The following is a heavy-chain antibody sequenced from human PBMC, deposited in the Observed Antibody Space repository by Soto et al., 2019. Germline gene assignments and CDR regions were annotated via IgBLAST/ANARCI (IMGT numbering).Heavy chain of an antibody. CDR1: GGSVSSGSYY. CDR3: ASGHGSSWTYYYYGRDV. Sequence: SETLSLTCTVSGGSVSSGSYYWSWIRQPPGKGLEWIGYIYYSGSTNYNPSLKSRVTISVDTSKNQFSLKLSSVTAADTAVYYCASGHGSSWTYYYYGRDVWGQGTTVTVS. J-gene: IGHJ6*02. D-gene: IGHD6-13*01. CDR2: IYYSGST. V-gene: IGHV4-61*01.